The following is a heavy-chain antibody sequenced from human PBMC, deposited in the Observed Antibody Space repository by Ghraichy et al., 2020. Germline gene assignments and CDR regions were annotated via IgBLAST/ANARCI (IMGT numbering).Heavy chain of an antibody. V-gene: IGHV3-23*01. CDR2: ISGSGGST. CDR1: GFTFSSYA. D-gene: IGHD2-2*01. CDR3: AKSHIGASDCSSTSCYAGDYYYYYGMDV. J-gene: IGHJ6*02. Sequence: GESLRLSCAASGFTFSSYAMSWVRQAPGKGLEWVSAISGSGGSTYYADSVKGRFTISRDNSKNTLYLQMNSLRAEDTAVYYCAKSHIGASDCSSTSCYAGDYYYYYGMDVWGQGTTVTVSS.